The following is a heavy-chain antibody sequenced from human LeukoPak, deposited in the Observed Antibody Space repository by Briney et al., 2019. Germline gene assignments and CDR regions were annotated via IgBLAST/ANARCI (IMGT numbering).Heavy chain of an antibody. V-gene: IGHV3-30*18. CDR3: AKEQTAMVRGYYYGMDV. D-gene: IGHD5-18*01. CDR1: GFTFSSYG. CDR2: ISYDGSNK. J-gene: IGHJ6*02. Sequence: GGSLRLSCAASGFTFSSYGMHWVRQAPGKGLEWVAVISYDGSNKYYADSVKGRFTISRDNSKNTLYLQMNSLRAEDAAVYYCAKEQTAMVRGYYYGMDVWGQGTTVTVSS.